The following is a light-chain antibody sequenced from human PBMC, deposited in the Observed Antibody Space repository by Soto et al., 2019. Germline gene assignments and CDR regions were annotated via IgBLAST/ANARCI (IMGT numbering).Light chain of an antibody. CDR3: SSYTSSSTLGV. Sequence: QSALTQPASGSGAPGQSSTISCTGTSSDVGGYNHVSWYQQHPGKAPKLMIYDVSNRPSGVSNRFSGSKSGNTASLTISGLQAEDEADYYCSSYTSSSTLGVFGTGTKVTVL. CDR1: SSDVGGYNH. J-gene: IGLJ1*01. V-gene: IGLV2-14*01. CDR2: DVS.